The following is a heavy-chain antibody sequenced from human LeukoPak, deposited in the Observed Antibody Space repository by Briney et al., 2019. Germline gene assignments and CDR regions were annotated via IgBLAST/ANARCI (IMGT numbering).Heavy chain of an antibody. CDR1: GGSISSYY. J-gene: IGHJ4*02. CDR3: ARGGDRSFDY. Sequence: PSETLSLTCTVSGGSISSYYWSWIRQPPGKGLEWIGYIYYSGSTNYNPSLKSRVTISVDTSKNQFSLKLRSVTAADTAVYYCARGGDRSFDYWGQGTLVTVSS. CDR2: IYYSGST. V-gene: IGHV4-59*08. D-gene: IGHD3-10*01.